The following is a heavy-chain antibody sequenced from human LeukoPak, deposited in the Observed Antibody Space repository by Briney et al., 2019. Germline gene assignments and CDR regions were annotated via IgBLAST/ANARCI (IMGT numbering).Heavy chain of an antibody. CDR2: IIPILGIA. CDR3: ARGRRYSGYDYPYKLHY. Sequence: ASVKVSCKASGGTFSSYTISWVRQAPGQGLEWMGRIIPILGIANYAQKFQGRVTITTDKSTSTAYMELSSLRSEDTAVYYCARGRRYSGYDYPYKLHYWGQGTLVTVSS. V-gene: IGHV1-69*02. CDR1: GGTFSSYT. D-gene: IGHD5-12*01. J-gene: IGHJ4*02.